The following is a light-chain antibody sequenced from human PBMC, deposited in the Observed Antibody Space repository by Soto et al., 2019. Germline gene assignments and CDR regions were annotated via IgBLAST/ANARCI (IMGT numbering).Light chain of an antibody. V-gene: IGKV3-20*01. J-gene: IGKJ1*01. CDR2: GTS. CDR3: QQYSSSPWP. Sequence: EIVLTQSPATLSLSPGERATLSCRASRNINGNYLGWYQLKRGQAPRLLICGTSTRATGIPDRFSGSGSGTDFTLTISRLEPEDFAVYYCQQYSSSPWPFGQGTKVDIK. CDR1: RNINGNY.